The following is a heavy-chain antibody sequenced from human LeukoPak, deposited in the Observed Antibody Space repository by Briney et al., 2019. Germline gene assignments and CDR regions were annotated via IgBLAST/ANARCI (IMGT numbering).Heavy chain of an antibody. J-gene: IGHJ4*02. CDR1: GGSISSYY. CDR3: ARGDVGRGWYVGFDY. Sequence: SSETLSLTCTVSGGSISSYYWSWIRQPPGKGLEWIGYIYYSGSTNYNPSLKSRVTISVDTSKNQFSLRLSSVTAADTAVYFCARGDVGRGWYVGFDYWGQGTLVTVSS. V-gene: IGHV4-59*01. D-gene: IGHD6-19*01. CDR2: IYYSGST.